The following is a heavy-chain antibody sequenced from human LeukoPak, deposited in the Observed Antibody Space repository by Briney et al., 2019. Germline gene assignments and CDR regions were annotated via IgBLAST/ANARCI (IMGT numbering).Heavy chain of an antibody. D-gene: IGHD1-26*01. CDR2: TYYTSKWYN. CDR3: ARVSSPWSPRDAFDI. CDR1: GDSVSSESAT. V-gene: IGHV6-1*01. Sequence: SQTLSLTCAISGDSVSSESATWNWIRQSPSRGLEWLGRTYYTSKWYNDYEVSVKSRITINPDTSKNQFSLQLNSVTPEDTAVYYCARVSSPWSPRDAFDIWGQGTMVTVSS. J-gene: IGHJ3*02.